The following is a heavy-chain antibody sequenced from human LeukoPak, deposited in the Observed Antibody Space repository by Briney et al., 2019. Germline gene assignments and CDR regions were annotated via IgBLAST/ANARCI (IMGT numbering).Heavy chain of an antibody. V-gene: IGHV3-23*01. J-gene: IGHJ2*01. CDR1: GFTFTSYA. CDR2: INGGGEDT. D-gene: IGHD1-1*01. Sequence: GGSLRLSCAASGFTFTSYAMSWIRQAPGKGLEWVSAINGGGEDTYYPDFVKGRFTISRDNSKNTLYLQMNSLRAEDMAIYYCAKPRAMTTGVGRYFDLWGRGTLVTVSS. CDR3: AKPRAMTTGVGRYFDL.